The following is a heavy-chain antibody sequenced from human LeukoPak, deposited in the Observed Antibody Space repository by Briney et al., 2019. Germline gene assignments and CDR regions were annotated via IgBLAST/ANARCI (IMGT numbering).Heavy chain of an antibody. J-gene: IGHJ5*02. CDR2: ISGSGDNT. V-gene: IGHV3-23*01. CDR3: AKEIRTVPGFYGWFDP. CDR1: GFTFSSYA. D-gene: IGHD6-19*01. Sequence: GGSLRLSCAASGFTFSSYAMTWVRQAPGKGLEWVSPISGSGDNTYYADSVKGRFTISRDNSKNTPYLQMNSLRADDTAEYYCAKEIRTVPGFYGWFDPWGQGTLVTVSS.